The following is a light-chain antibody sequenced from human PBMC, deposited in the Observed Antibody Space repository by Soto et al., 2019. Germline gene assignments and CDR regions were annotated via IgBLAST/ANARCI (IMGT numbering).Light chain of an antibody. Sequence: QSVLTQPASVSGSPGQTITSSCTEISSDIGEYKYVSWYQQHPGTAPKLLIHDDSNRPSGVSNRFSGSKSGSTASLTISGLQAEDEADYYCSAYKTSIAIYVFGAGTKVTVL. V-gene: IGLV2-14*03. J-gene: IGLJ1*01. CDR1: SSDIGEYKY. CDR2: DDS. CDR3: SAYKTSIAIYV.